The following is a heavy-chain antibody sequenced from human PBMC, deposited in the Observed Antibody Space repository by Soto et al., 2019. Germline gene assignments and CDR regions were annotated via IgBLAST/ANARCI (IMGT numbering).Heavy chain of an antibody. Sequence: QVQLVQSGSDVKKPGASFTVSCKASGYNFSDYYIHWVRQAPGQGLEWMGWIDPRNGGTKYAQKFQDRLTMTTDTSTSTAFMDLRRLRLDDKAVVFGARVRYRNVIHAWGQGTLVTVSS. CDR2: IDPRNGGT. V-gene: IGHV1-2*02. J-gene: IGHJ4*02. CDR1: GYNFSDYY. D-gene: IGHD1-26*01. CDR3: ARVRYRNVIHA.